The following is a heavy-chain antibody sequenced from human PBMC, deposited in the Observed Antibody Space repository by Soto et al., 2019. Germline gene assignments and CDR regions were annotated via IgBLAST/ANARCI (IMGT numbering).Heavy chain of an antibody. CDR2: IKQDGSER. Sequence: EEQLVESGGGLVQPGGSLRLSCAGSGFTFRNYWMGWVRQAPGRRLEWVANIKQDGSERSYADSVKGRFTISRDNAKNPLFLQMSSLGADDTAVYYCVRENYFDYWGQGILVIVSS. CDR3: VRENYFDY. V-gene: IGHV3-7*01. J-gene: IGHJ4*02. CDR1: GFTFRNYW.